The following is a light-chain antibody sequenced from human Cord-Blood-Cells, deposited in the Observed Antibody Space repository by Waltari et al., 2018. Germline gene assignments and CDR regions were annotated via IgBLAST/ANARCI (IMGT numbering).Light chain of an antibody. V-gene: IGKV1-33*01. CDR2: DAS. CDR1: QDISNY. J-gene: IGKJ3*01. CDR3: QQYDNLPIFT. Sequence: DIQMTQSPSSLSASVGDRVTITCQASQDISNYLNWYQQKPGKAPKLLIYDASKLETGFPSRFSGSGSGTDFTFTISSLQPEDIATDDCQQYDNLPIFTFGPGTKVDIK.